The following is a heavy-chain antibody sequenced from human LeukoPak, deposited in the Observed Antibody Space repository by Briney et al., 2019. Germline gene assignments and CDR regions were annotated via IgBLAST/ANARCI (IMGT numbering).Heavy chain of an antibody. CDR2: IYPGDSDT. V-gene: IGHV5-51*01. CDR3: ARRAPQYDYGDYGFDY. J-gene: IGHJ4*02. D-gene: IGHD4-17*01. Sequence: LGASLQISCKGSGYRFTSYWIGWVRQVPGKGLEWMGIIYPGDSDTRYSPSFQGQVTISADKSISTAYLQWSSLKASDTAMYYCARRAPQYDYGDYGFDYWGQGTLVTVSS. CDR1: GYRFTSYW.